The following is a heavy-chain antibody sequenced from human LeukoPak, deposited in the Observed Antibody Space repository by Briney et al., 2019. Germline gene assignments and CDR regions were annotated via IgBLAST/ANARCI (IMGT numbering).Heavy chain of an antibody. J-gene: IGHJ3*02. Sequence: GESLKISCKGSGYSFTSYWIGWVRQMPGKGLEWMGIIYPGDSDTRYSPSFQGQVTISADKSISTAYLQWSSLKASDTAMYYCARPGYSSRWGPQPNAFDIWGQGTMVTVSS. D-gene: IGHD6-13*01. CDR1: GYSFTSYW. CDR2: IYPGDSDT. CDR3: ARPGYSSRWGPQPNAFDI. V-gene: IGHV5-51*01.